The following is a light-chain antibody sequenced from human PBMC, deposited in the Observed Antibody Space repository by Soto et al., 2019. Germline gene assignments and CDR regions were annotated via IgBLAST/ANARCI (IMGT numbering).Light chain of an antibody. J-gene: IGKJ1*01. CDR1: QSVSSSY. Sequence: IVLTQSPGTLSLSPGERATLSRRASQSVSSSYLAWYQQKPGQAPRLLIYGASTRATDMPGTFSGRGSGTEFTLTITSLRPEDFGVYYCQQYRSWPRTFGQGTKVDIK. CDR2: GAS. CDR3: QQYRSWPRT. V-gene: IGKV3-20*01.